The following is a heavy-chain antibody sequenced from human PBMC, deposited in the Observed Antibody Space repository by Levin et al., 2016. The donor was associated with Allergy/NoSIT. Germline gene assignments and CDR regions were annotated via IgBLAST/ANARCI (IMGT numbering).Heavy chain of an antibody. Sequence: GESLKISCAASGFSFSTYAMNWVRQAPGKGLEWVSIMGGSGASIYYADSVKGRFTISRDNSKNTLYLQMNSLRAEDTAVYYCAKYIYGGTRPDAFDIWGQGTVVTVSS. J-gene: IGHJ3*02. CDR1: GFSFSTYA. V-gene: IGHV3-23*01. CDR2: MGGSGASI. CDR3: AKYIYGGTRPDAFDI. D-gene: IGHD4-23*01.